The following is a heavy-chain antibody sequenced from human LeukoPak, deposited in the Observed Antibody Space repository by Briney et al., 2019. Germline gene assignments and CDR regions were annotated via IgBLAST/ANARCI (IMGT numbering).Heavy chain of an antibody. D-gene: IGHD2-15*01. CDR2: IRYDGRSK. J-gene: IGHJ4*02. CDR3: AKDQDLYCSGGRCHSTLDY. Sequence: GGSLRLSCAASGFTFSSYGMHWVRQAPGKGLEWVALIRYDGRSKYYADSVQGRFIISRDTSKNTISLQMNSLKVEDTAVYYCAKDQDLYCSGGRCHSTLDYWGQGTLVTVSS. V-gene: IGHV3-30*02. CDR1: GFTFSSYG.